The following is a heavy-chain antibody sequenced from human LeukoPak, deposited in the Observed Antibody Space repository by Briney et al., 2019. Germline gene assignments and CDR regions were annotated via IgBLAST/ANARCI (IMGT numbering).Heavy chain of an antibody. CDR2: IHYSGST. V-gene: IGHV4-59*08. J-gene: IGHJ4*02. CDR1: GGSISSYY. CDR3: ARQHYYDSSGYWVFDY. D-gene: IGHD3-22*01. Sequence: SETLSLTCTVSGGSISSYYWSWIRQPPGKGLEWIWYIHYSGSTNYNPSLKSRVTISVDTSKNQFSLKLSSVTAADTAVYYCARQHYYDSSGYWVFDYWGQGTLVTVSS.